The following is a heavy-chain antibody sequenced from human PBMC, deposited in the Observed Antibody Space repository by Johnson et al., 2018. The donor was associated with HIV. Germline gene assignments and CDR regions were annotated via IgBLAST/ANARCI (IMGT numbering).Heavy chain of an antibody. J-gene: IGHJ3*02. CDR2: ISGSGGST. CDR3: ARAGVGAGAFDI. Sequence: MQLVESGGGLVQPGGSLRLSCAASGFTFSSYAMSWVRQAPGKGLEWVSAISGSGGSTYYADSVKGRFTISRDNSKNTLYLQMNSLRAGDTAVYYCARAGVGAGAFDIWGQGTMVTVSS. CDR1: GFTFSSYA. V-gene: IGHV3-23*04. D-gene: IGHD1-26*01.